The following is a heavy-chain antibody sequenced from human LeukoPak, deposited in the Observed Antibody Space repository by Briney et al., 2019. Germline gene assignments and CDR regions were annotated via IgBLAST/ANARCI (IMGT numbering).Heavy chain of an antibody. J-gene: IGHJ5*02. V-gene: IGHV3-53*01. CDR2: IYSGGST. CDR1: GFTVTTNY. CDR3: ARDGTFTTGNFVP. D-gene: IGHD1/OR15-1a*01. Sequence: GGSLRLSCAASGFTVTTNYMRWVRQAPGKWLEWISFIYSGGSTSYADSVKARFTISRDNSKNTLYLQLNSLRTENAAVYYCARDGTFTTGNFVPWGRGTLVTVSS.